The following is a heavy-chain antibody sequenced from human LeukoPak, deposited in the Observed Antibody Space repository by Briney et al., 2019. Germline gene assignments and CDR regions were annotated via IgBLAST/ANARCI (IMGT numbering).Heavy chain of an antibody. V-gene: IGHV3-66*01. CDR1: GFTTSDNY. D-gene: IGHD3-16*01. CDR2: IYSGGRT. J-gene: IGHJ4*02. CDR3: ARVPFTASLGDYFDY. Sequence: GGSPRLSCAASGFTTSDNYITWVRQAPGKGLQWVSVIYSGGRTNYADSVKGRFSMSRDKSNGTVYLQLNSLRTDDTAVYFCARVPFTASLGDYFDYWGQGALVTVSS.